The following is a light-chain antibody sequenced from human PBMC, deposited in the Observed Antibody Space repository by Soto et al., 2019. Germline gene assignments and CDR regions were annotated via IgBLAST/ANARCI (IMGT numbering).Light chain of an antibody. J-gene: IGKJ1*01. CDR3: HQYISYSWT. CDR2: KAS. V-gene: IGKV1-5*03. CDR1: QSISSW. Sequence: DIQMTQSPSTLSASVGDRVTITCRASQSISSWLAWYQQKPGKAPKLLIYKASSLKSGVPSRLSGGGSGTEFTLTISSLQPDDFATYYGHQYISYSWTFGQGTKVEIK.